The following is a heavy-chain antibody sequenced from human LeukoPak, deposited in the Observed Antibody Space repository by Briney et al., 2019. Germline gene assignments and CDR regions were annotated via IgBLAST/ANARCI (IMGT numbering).Heavy chain of an antibody. D-gene: IGHD1-26*01. J-gene: IGHJ4*02. CDR1: GFTFSSYA. Sequence: GGSLRLSCSASGFTFSSYAMHWVRQAPGKGLEYVSAISSNGGSTYYADSVKGRFTISRDNSKNTLYLQVNSLRADDTAVYYCAKKEGGFDHWGQGALVTVSS. CDR2: ISSNGGST. CDR3: AKKEGGFDH. V-gene: IGHV3-64*04.